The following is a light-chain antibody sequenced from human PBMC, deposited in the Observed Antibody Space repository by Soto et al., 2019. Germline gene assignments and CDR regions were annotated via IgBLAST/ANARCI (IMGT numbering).Light chain of an antibody. CDR1: SGHSSYI. CDR3: ETWDNFILV. J-gene: IGLJ2*01. V-gene: IGLV4-60*03. Sequence: QLVLTQSSSASASLGSSVKLTCTLSSGHSSYIIAWHQQQPGKAPRYLMKLEVSGSYNKGSGVPDRFSGSSAGADRYLTISKLQSEDEADYYRETWDNFILVFGGGTKLTVL. CDR2: LEVSGSY.